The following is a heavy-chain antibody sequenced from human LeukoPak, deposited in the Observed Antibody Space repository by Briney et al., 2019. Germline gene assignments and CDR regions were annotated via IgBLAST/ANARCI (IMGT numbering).Heavy chain of an antibody. J-gene: IGHJ3*02. CDR1: GFTFSSYA. D-gene: IGHD6-13*01. CDR2: ISGSGGST. Sequence: PGGSLRLSRAACGFTFSSYAMSWVRQAPGKGLEWVSAISGSGGSTYYEDAVKGRFTISIDNSKNTMYLQMNSLRAEDTAVYYCAKDLGSNVDFDIWGQGTMVTVSS. CDR3: AKDLGSNVDFDI. V-gene: IGHV3-23*01.